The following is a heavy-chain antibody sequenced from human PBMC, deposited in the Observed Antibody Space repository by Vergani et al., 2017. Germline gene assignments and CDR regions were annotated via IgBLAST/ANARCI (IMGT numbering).Heavy chain of an antibody. CDR3: ARTGYCSGGSCYSDNWFDP. J-gene: IGHJ5*02. CDR1: GYTFTSYG. V-gene: IGHV1-69*13. Sequence: QVQLVQSGAEVKKPGASVKVSCKASGYTFTSYGISWVRQAPGQGLEWMGGIIPIFGTANYAQKFQGRVTITADESTSTAYMELSSLRSEDTAVYYCARTGYCSGGSCYSDNWFDPWGQGTLVTVSS. CDR2: IIPIFGTA. D-gene: IGHD2-15*01.